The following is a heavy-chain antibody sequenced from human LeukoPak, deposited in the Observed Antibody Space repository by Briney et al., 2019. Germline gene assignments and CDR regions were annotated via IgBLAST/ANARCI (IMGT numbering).Heavy chain of an antibody. Sequence: SETLSLTCTVSGGSISCYYWSWIRQPPGKGLEWIGYIYYSGSTNYNPSLKSRVTISVDTSKNQFSLKLSSVTAADTAVYYCAREDPRLLTEDWGQGTLVTVSS. V-gene: IGHV4-59*01. CDR3: AREDPRLLTED. J-gene: IGHJ4*02. CDR2: IYYSGST. CDR1: GGSISCYY. D-gene: IGHD5-12*01.